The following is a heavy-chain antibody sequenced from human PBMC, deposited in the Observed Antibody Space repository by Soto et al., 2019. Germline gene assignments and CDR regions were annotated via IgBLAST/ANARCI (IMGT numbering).Heavy chain of an antibody. CDR2: IWYDGSNK. V-gene: IGHV3-33*01. J-gene: IGHJ4*02. Sequence: QVQLVESGGGVVQPGRSLRLSCAASGFTFSSYGMHWVRQAPGKGLEGVAVIWYDGSNKYYADSVKGRFTISRDNSKNTLYLQMNSLRAEDTAVYYCARVDGYSSSWPFDYWGQGTLVTVSS. CDR1: GFTFSSYG. D-gene: IGHD6-13*01. CDR3: ARVDGYSSSWPFDY.